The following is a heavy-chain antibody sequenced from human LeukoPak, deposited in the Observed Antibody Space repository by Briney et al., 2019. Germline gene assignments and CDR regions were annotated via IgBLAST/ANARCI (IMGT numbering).Heavy chain of an antibody. D-gene: IGHD6-19*01. CDR2: MNTDGSTI. CDR3: ATAGKYRFDN. V-gene: IGHV3-74*01. Sequence: GGSLRLSCAASGFIFSSYWMHWVRQAPGEELVWVSRMNTDGSTINYADYVKGRFTISRDNAKNTLYLQMNSLTTEDTAVYYCATAGKYRFDNWGQGILVTVSS. CDR1: GFIFSSYW. J-gene: IGHJ5*02.